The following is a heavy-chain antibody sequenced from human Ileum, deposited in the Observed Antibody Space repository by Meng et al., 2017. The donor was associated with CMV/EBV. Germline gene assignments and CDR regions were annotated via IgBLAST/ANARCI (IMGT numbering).Heavy chain of an antibody. J-gene: IGHJ4*02. CDR3: TTGWDQYFDF. Sequence: VQLWESGGGLVQPGGSRALSCSASGFTFNHHAITWVRQAAGKGPEWVGRVKSASAGGAADAAAPVKGRFTVSRDDSRKTVHLQMDNLKIEDTAVYYCTTGWDQYFDFWGQGALVTVSS. D-gene: IGHD1-26*01. V-gene: IGHV3-15*01. CDR1: GFTFNHHA. CDR2: VKSASAGGAA.